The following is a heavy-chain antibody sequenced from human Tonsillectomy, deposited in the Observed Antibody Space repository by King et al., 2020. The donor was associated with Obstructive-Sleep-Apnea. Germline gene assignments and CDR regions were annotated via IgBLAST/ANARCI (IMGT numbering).Heavy chain of an antibody. Sequence: VQLVESGGGVVQPGRSLRLSCAASGFTFSRHGMHWVRQAPGKGLEWVAVIWYDESQKYYTGSVKGRFTISRDNSKNTLYLQMNSLRVEDTAVYYCAKDTGYSYASFYFDYWGQGTLVTVSS. V-gene: IGHV3-33*06. J-gene: IGHJ4*02. CDR3: AKDTGYSYASFYFDY. CDR1: GFTFSRHG. CDR2: IWYDESQK. D-gene: IGHD5-18*01.